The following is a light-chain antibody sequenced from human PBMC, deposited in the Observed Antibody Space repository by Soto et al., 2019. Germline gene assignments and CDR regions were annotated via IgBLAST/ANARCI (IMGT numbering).Light chain of an antibody. V-gene: IGKV3-15*01. J-gene: IGKJ5*01. CDR2: GAS. CDR3: QQYDNWAT. CDR1: QSVSSS. Sequence: EIVMTQSPATLSVSPGERATLSCRASQSVSSSLAWYQRKPGQAPRLLISGASTRATGVPARFIGSGSGTQFTLSINSLQSEDFAVYYCQQYDNWATFGQGTRLEIK.